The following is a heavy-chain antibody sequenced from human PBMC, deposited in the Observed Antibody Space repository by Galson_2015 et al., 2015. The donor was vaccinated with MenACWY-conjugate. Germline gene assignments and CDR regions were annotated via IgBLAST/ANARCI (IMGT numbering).Heavy chain of an antibody. CDR1: GYTFTSYY. J-gene: IGHJ5*02. D-gene: IGHD6-13*01. V-gene: IGHV1-46*01. Sequence: SVKVSCKASGYTFTSYYIHWVRLAPGQGLEWMGIVNPTGGDGTRFAQKFQGRLSMASDTSTSTVYMDLTSLKSDDTAVYYCARDIRGIAAVSPWLEPWGQGTLVTVSS. CDR3: ARDIRGIAAVSPWLEP. CDR2: VNPTGGDGT.